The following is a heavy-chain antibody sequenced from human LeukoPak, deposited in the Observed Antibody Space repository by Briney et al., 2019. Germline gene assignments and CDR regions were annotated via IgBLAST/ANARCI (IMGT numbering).Heavy chain of an antibody. V-gene: IGHV1-69*04. CDR2: IIPILGIA. Sequence: SVKVSCKASGGTFSSYAISWVRQAPGQGLEWMGRIIPILGIANYAQKFQGRVTITADESTSTAYMELSSLRSEDTAVYYCARDPIGCSSTSCYGDNWFDPWGQGTLVTVSS. CDR1: GGTFSSYA. D-gene: IGHD2-2*01. CDR3: ARDPIGCSSTSCYGDNWFDP. J-gene: IGHJ5*02.